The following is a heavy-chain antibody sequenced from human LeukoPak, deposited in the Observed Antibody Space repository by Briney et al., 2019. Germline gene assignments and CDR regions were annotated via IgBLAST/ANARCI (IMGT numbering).Heavy chain of an antibody. CDR2: ISSSGSTI. Sequence: GGSLRLSCAASGFTFSDYYMSWIRQAPGEGLEWVSYISSSGSTIYYADSVKGRFTISRDNAKNSLYLQMNSLRAEDTAVYYCARDQNPDEPLDYWGQGTLVTVSS. J-gene: IGHJ4*02. V-gene: IGHV3-11*04. CDR1: GFTFSDYY. CDR3: ARDQNPDEPLDY.